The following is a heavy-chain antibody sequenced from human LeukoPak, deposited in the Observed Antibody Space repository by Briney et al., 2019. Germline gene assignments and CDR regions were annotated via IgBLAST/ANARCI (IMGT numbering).Heavy chain of an antibody. CDR1: DGSISSGYYY. D-gene: IGHD6-19*01. V-gene: IGHV4-34*01. J-gene: IGHJ4*02. CDR2: INHSGST. CDR3: ARRSGWYAPGL. Sequence: SETLSLTCSVSDGSISSGYYYWSWIRQPPGKGLEWIGEINHSGSTNYNPSLKSRVTISVDTSKNQFSLKLSSVTAADTAVYYCARRSGWYAPGLWGQGTLVTVSS.